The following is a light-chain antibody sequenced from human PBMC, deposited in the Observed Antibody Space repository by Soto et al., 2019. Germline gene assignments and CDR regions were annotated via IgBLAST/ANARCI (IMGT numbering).Light chain of an antibody. CDR2: EVS. CDR3: SSYTRSTTYV. CDR1: SSDVGGYNY. J-gene: IGLJ1*01. V-gene: IGLV2-14*01. Sequence: QSALTQPASVSGYPGQSITISCTGTSSDVGGYNYVSWYQQHPGKAPKLMIYEVSNRPSGVSNRFSGSKSGNTASLTISGLQAEDEADYYCSSYTRSTTYVFGAGTKLTVL.